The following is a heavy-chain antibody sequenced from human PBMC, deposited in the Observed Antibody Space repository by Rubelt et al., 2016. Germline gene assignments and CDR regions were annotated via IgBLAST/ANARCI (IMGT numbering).Heavy chain of an antibody. CDR2: INHSGST. CDR3: AREFFSAAAGMDNWFDP. V-gene: IGHV4-34*01. D-gene: IGHD6-13*01. J-gene: IGHJ5*02. Sequence: QVQLQQWGAGLLKPSETLSLTCAVYGGSFSGYYWSWIRQPPGKGLEWIGEINHSGSTKYNPYPKSRVTISVDTSNNQFSLRRSSGNAADTAVYYCAREFFSAAAGMDNWFDPWGQGTLVTVSS. CDR1: GGSFSGYY.